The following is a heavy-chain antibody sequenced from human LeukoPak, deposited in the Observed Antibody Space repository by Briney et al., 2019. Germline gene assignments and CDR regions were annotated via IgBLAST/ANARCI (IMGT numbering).Heavy chain of an antibody. Sequence: GGSLRLSCAASGFTFSSYAMSGVRQAPGKGLEWVSAISGSGGSTYYADSVKGRFTISRDNSKNTLYLQMNSLRAEDTAVYYCAKAPKGYYDSHDYWGQGTLVTVSS. J-gene: IGHJ4*02. CDR1: GFTFSSYA. CDR3: AKAPKGYYDSHDY. D-gene: IGHD3-22*01. V-gene: IGHV3-23*01. CDR2: ISGSGGST.